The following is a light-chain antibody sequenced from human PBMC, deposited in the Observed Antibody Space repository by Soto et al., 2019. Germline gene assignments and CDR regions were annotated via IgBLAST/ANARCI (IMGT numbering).Light chain of an antibody. Sequence: EIVLTQSPGTLSLSPGERATLSFRASQSVSSSYLVWYQQKPGQAPRLLIYGASIRATGIPDRFSGSGSGTDFTLTISRLEPEDFAVYYCQQNGRSPPWTFGQGTKVDIK. CDR3: QQNGRSPPWT. CDR1: QSVSSSY. J-gene: IGKJ1*01. V-gene: IGKV3-20*01. CDR2: GAS.